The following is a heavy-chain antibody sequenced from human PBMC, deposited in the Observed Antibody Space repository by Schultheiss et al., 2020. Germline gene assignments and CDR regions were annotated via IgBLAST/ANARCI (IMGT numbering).Heavy chain of an antibody. CDR3: ARGEYSSRNYYYGMDV. V-gene: IGHV4-34*01. CDR2: IYHSGST. Sequence: SETLSLTCAVYGGSFSGYYWSWIRQSPGKGLEWIGYIYHSGSTYYNPSLKSRVTISVDTSKNQFSLKLNSVTAADTAVYYCARGEYSSRNYYYGMDVWGQGTTVTVSS. D-gene: IGHD6-13*01. J-gene: IGHJ6*02. CDR1: GGSFSGYY.